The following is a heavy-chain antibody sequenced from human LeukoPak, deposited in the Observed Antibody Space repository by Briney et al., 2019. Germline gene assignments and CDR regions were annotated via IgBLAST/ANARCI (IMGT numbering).Heavy chain of an antibody. J-gene: IGHJ4*02. V-gene: IGHV3-23*01. CDR2: IYDDNT. Sequence: GGSLRLSCAASGFTVSAYAMAWVRQAPGKGLEWVSTIYDDNTYYADSVKGRFTISTDNSKNTLYLQMNSLRVEDTAVYFCAARKVRGVWFYLDYWGQGALVTVSS. D-gene: IGHD3-10*01. CDR1: GFTVSAYA. CDR3: AARKVRGVWFYLDY.